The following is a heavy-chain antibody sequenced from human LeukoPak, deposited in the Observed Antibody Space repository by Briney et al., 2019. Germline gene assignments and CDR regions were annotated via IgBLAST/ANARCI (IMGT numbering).Heavy chain of an antibody. V-gene: IGHV3-74*01. D-gene: IGHD2-15*01. Sequence: GGSLRLSCAASGFTFSTYWMHWVRQAPGKGLVWVSRINSDGRSTRYADSVKGRFTISRDNAKNTLYLQMNSLRVEDTAVYYCLVILTEPTSPSPDGLDIWGQGTMVTVSS. CDR1: GFTFSTYW. J-gene: IGHJ3*02. CDR2: INSDGRST. CDR3: LVILTEPTSPSPDGLDI.